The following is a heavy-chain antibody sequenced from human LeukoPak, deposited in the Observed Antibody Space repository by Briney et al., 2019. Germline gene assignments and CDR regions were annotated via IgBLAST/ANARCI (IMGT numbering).Heavy chain of an antibody. CDR1: GVTLSSYA. Sequence: GGSLRLSCAASGVTLSSYAMSWARQAPGKGLEWVSGISSSGSGGNTYYADSVKGRFTISRDNSKNTLYLQMNSLRAEDTAIYYCARGYCSGCSCSSDYWGQGTLVTVSS. V-gene: IGHV3-23*01. J-gene: IGHJ4*02. CDR3: ARGYCSGCSCSSDY. CDR2: ISSSGSGGNT. D-gene: IGHD2-15*01.